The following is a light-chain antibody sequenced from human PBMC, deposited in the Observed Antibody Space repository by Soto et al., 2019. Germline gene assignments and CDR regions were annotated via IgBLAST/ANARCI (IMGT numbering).Light chain of an antibody. Sequence: EIVVTQSPATLSVSPGERATLSCRASQSVSSSLAWYQQKPGQPPRLLIYGVSNRATGISDRFSGSGSGTDFTLTITSLEPEDFAVYFCHQYYNWPRVTFGQGTLLEIK. CDR2: GVS. CDR1: QSVSSS. V-gene: IGKV3-11*01. J-gene: IGKJ5*01. CDR3: HQYYNWPRVT.